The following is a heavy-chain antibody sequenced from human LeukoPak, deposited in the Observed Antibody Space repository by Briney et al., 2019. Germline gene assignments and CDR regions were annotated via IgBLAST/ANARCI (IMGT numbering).Heavy chain of an antibody. CDR1: GYTFTSYD. J-gene: IGHJ5*02. CDR3: ARCPSRVVPAARGKWWFDP. D-gene: IGHD2-2*01. CDR2: MNPNSGNT. Sequence: ASVKVSCKASGYTFTSYDINWVRQATGQGLEWMGWMNPNSGNTGYAQKFQGRVTMTRNTSISTAYMELSSLRSEDTAVYYCARCPSRVVPAARGKWWFDPWGQGTLVTVSS. V-gene: IGHV1-8*01.